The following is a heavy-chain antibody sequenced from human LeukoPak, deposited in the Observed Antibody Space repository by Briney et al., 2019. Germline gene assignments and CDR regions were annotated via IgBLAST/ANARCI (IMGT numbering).Heavy chain of an antibody. D-gene: IGHD2-2*01. CDR2: INYSGIT. CDR3: AKSGPAAGRPDAFDI. CDR1: GGSVTSSSFY. V-gene: IGHV4-39*07. J-gene: IGHJ3*02. Sequence: PSETLSLTCTLSGGSVTSSSFYWAWIPHPPGKGLEGIGPINYSGITYYNSPLKSRVTISVGTSKNQFSLKLNSVTVADTAVYFCAKSGPAAGRPDAFDIWGQGTMVTVSS.